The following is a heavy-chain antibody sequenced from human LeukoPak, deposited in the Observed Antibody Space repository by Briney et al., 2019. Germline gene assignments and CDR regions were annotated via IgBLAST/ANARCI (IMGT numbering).Heavy chain of an antibody. V-gene: IGHV1-2*02. CDR3: ARGRTLYGVEDY. Sequence: ASVKVSCKASAYTFTRYYMHWVRQAPGQGLEWMGWINPNSGGTNYAQKFQGRVTMTRDTSISTAYMDLSRLTSDDTAVYYCARGRTLYGVEDYWGQGTLVTVSS. J-gene: IGHJ4*02. CDR2: INPNSGGT. D-gene: IGHD4-17*01. CDR1: AYTFTRYY.